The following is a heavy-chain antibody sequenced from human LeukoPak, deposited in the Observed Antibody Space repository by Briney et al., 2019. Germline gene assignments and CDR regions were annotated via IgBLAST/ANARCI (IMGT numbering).Heavy chain of an antibody. V-gene: IGHV1-18*01. J-gene: IGHJ3*02. CDR3: ARDTRRGYSYGSDI. Sequence: ASVKVSCKASGYTFTSYGISWVRQAPGQGLEWMGWISAYNGNTNYAQKLQGRVTVTTDTPTSTAYMELRSLRSDDTAVYYCARDTRRGYSYGSDIWGQGTMVTVSS. D-gene: IGHD5-18*01. CDR2: ISAYNGNT. CDR1: GYTFTSYG.